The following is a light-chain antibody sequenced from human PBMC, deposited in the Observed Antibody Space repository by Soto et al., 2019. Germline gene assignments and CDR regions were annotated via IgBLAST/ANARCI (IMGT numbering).Light chain of an antibody. Sequence: DIHMTQSPSSLSASVGDRITITCRASQSISTYLNWYQQKPGKAPKLLIFAAISLQSGVPSRFSGRGSGTDFTLTISSLQTEDFATYSSQQTYINSRTFGKGTKV. V-gene: IGKV1-39*01. CDR2: AAI. CDR3: QQTYINSRT. J-gene: IGKJ1*01. CDR1: QSISTY.